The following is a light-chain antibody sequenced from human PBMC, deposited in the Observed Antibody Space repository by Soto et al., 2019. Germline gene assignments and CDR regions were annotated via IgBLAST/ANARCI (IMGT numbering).Light chain of an antibody. Sequence: EIVLTQSPGTLSLSPGERATLSCRASQSVSNNYLAWYQQKPGQAPRLLIYGASNRATGIPDRFSGSGSGTDFTLTISRLEPEDDTVYYCQQYEAVVTFGQGTKVDIK. CDR3: QQYEAVVT. J-gene: IGKJ1*01. CDR2: GAS. V-gene: IGKV3-20*01. CDR1: QSVSNNY.